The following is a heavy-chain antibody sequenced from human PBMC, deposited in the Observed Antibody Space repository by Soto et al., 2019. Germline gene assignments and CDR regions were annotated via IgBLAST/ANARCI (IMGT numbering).Heavy chain of an antibody. V-gene: IGHV4-59*01. CDR2: IYYSGST. J-gene: IGHJ4*02. Sequence: QVQLQESGPGLVKPSETLSLTCTVSGGSISSYYWSWIRQPPGKGLEWIGYIYYSGSTNYNPTLKRRVTISVDTSKNQFSLKLSSVTAADTAVYYCARGRPTYSYGPFFDYWGQGTLVTVSS. CDR3: ARGRPTYSYGPFFDY. CDR1: GGSISSYY. D-gene: IGHD5-18*01.